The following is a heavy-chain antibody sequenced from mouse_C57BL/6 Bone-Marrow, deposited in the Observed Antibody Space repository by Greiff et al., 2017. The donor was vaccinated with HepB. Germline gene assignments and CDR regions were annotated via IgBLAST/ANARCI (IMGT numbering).Heavy chain of an antibody. J-gene: IGHJ4*01. Sequence: QVQLQQSGAELARPGASVKLSCKASGYTFTSYGISWVKQRTGQGLEWIGEIYPRSGNTYYNEKFKGKAPRTADKSSSTAYMELRSLTSEDSAVYFCARGGDYAMDYWGQGTSVSVSS. CDR2: IYPRSGNT. CDR1: GYTFTSYG. V-gene: IGHV1-81*01. CDR3: ARGGDYAMDY.